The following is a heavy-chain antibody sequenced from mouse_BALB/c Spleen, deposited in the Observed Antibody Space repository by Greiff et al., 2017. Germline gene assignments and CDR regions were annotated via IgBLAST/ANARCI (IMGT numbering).Heavy chain of an antibody. CDR1: GFTFTDYY. D-gene: IGHD1-1*01. CDR3: AREDYYGSNYAMDY. J-gene: IGHJ4*01. CDR2: IRNKANGYTT. Sequence: EVQRVESGGGLVQPGGSLRLSCATSGFTFTDYYMSWVRQPPGKALEWLGVIRNKANGYTTEYSASVKGRFTISRDNSQSILYLQMNTLRAEDSATYYCAREDYYGSNYAMDYWGQGTSVTVSS. V-gene: IGHV7-3*02.